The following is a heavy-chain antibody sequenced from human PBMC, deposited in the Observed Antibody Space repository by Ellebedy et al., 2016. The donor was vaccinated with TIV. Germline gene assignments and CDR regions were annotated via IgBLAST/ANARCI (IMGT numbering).Heavy chain of an antibody. J-gene: IGHJ4*02. D-gene: IGHD6-13*01. Sequence: SVKVSXXASGGTFSSYAISWVRQAPGQGLEWMGGIIPIFGTANYAQKFQGRVTITADESTSTAYMELSSLRSEDTAVYYCARADGIAAAAFDYWGQGTLVTVSS. CDR3: ARADGIAAAAFDY. V-gene: IGHV1-69*13. CDR1: GGTFSSYA. CDR2: IIPIFGTA.